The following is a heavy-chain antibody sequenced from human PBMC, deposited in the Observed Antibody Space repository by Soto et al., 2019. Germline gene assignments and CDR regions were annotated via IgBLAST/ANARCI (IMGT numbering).Heavy chain of an antibody. CDR3: AKDRKLSVRVYASGHPFDD. CDR1: GLTFSRYA. Sequence: SLRISFQASGLTFSRYALSCVRQAPGKGLEWVSAISGSGGSTYYADSVKGRFTISRDNSKNTLYLQMNSLRAEDTAVYYCAKDRKLSVRVYASGHPFDDWGQGTLVTVSS. V-gene: IGHV3-23*01. J-gene: IGHJ4*02. CDR2: ISGSGGST. D-gene: IGHD2-8*01.